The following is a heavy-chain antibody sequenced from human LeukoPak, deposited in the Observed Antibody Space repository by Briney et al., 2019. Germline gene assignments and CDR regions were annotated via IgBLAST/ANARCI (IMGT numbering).Heavy chain of an antibody. D-gene: IGHD3-22*01. CDR1: GYSFTSYW. Sequence: GESLKFSCKGSGYSFTSYWIGWVRQMPGKGLEWMGIIYPGDSYIRFSPSLQGQVTISADKSISTAYLQWSSLKASDTAMYYCARTYYSDSSGYALDYWCQGTLVTVSS. CDR3: ARTYYSDSSGYALDY. J-gene: IGHJ4*02. CDR2: IYPGDSYI. V-gene: IGHV5-51*01.